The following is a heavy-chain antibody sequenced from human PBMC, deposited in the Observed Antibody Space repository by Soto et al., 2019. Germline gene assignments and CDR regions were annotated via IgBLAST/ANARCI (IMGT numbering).Heavy chain of an antibody. D-gene: IGHD2-21*01. J-gene: IGHJ6*02. Sequence: SQTLSLTCAISGDSVSRNSGAWNWVRQSPSRGLEWLGRTYYRSKWYTDYALSVKSRITINPETSKNQFSLQLNSVTPEDTAVYYCARGIPDLYYYGMDVWGQGTTVTVSS. V-gene: IGHV6-1*01. CDR3: ARGIPDLYYYGMDV. CDR2: TYYRSKWYT. CDR1: GDSVSRNSGA.